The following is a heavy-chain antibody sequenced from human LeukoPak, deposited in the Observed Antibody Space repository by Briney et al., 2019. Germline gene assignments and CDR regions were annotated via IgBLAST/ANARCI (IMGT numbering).Heavy chain of an antibody. Sequence: SVKVSCKASGYTFTSYGISWVRQAPGHGLEWMGGIIPIFGTANYAQKFQGRVTITADESTSTAYMELSSLRSEDTAVYYCARDLGQVVGATPRFDPWGQGTLVTVSS. CDR2: IIPIFGTA. CDR3: ARDLGQVVGATPRFDP. V-gene: IGHV1-69*13. CDR1: GYTFTSYG. J-gene: IGHJ5*02. D-gene: IGHD1-26*01.